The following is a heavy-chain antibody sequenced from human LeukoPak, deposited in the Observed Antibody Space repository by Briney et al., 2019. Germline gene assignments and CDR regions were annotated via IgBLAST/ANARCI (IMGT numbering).Heavy chain of an antibody. D-gene: IGHD3-10*01. J-gene: IGHJ4*02. CDR1: GYNFTNYW. V-gene: IGHV5-51*01. Sequence: GESLKISCKTSGYNFTNYWIGWVRQMPGKGLEWMGIIYPGDSDTRYSPSFQGQVTISADKSINTAYLQWSSLKASDTAMYYCARHRGWFGELLDWGQGTLVTVSS. CDR2: IYPGDSDT. CDR3: ARHRGWFGELLD.